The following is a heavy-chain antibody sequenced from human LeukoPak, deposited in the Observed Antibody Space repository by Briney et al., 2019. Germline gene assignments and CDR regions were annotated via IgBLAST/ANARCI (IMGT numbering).Heavy chain of an antibody. D-gene: IGHD3-10*01. Sequence: ASVKVSCKASGYTFTSYYMHWVRQAPGQGLEWMGWMNPNSGNTGYAQKFQGRVTMTRNTSISTAYMELSSLRSEDTAVYYCARSGGRHRWFGESPPGYWGQGTLVTVSS. CDR2: MNPNSGNT. J-gene: IGHJ4*02. V-gene: IGHV1-8*02. CDR3: ARSGGRHRWFGESPPGY. CDR1: GYTFTSYY.